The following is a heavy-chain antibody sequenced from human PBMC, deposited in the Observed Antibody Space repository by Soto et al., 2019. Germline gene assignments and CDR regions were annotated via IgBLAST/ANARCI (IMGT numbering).Heavy chain of an antibody. D-gene: IGHD2-15*01. CDR1: GYSFTSYW. CDR3: ASSYCSGGSCYFDAFDI. V-gene: IGHV5-51*01. CDR2: IYPGDSDT. J-gene: IGHJ3*02. Sequence: GESLKISCKGSGYSFTSYWIGWVRQMPGKGLEWMGIIYPGDSDTRYSPSFQGQVTISADKSISTAYLQWSSLEASDTAMYYCASSYCSGGSCYFDAFDIWGQGTMVTVSS.